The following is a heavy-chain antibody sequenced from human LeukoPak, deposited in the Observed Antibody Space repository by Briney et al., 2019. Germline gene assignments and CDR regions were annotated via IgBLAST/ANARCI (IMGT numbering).Heavy chain of an antibody. CDR3: ARGAYDSSGYYILAGY. J-gene: IGHJ4*02. CDR2: IYPGDSDT. D-gene: IGHD3-22*01. V-gene: IGHV5-51*01. CDR1: GYSLTSYW. Sequence: GESLKISCKGSGYSLTSYWIGWVRQMRGKGLEWMGIIYPGDSDTRYSPSFQGQVTISADKSISTAYLQWSSLKASDTAMYYCARGAYDSSGYYILAGYWGQGTLVTVSS.